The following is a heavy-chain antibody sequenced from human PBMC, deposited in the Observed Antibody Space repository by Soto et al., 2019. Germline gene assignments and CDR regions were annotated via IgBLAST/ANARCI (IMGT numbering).Heavy chain of an antibody. CDR2: IWYDGSNK. V-gene: IGHV3-33*01. CDR3: ARALGTESPDTAYFSPY. D-gene: IGHD1-26*01. CDR1: GFTFSSYG. Sequence: PGGSLRLSCSASGFTFSSYGMHWVRQAPCKGLEWVAVIWYDGSNKYYADSVKGRFTISRDNSKNTLYLQMNSLRAEDTAVYYCARALGTESPDTAYFSPYWGQGTPVTVSS. J-gene: IGHJ4*02.